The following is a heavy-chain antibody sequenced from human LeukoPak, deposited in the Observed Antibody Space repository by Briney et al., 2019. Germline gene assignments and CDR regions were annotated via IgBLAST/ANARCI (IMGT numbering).Heavy chain of an antibody. V-gene: IGHV3-23*01. D-gene: IGHD2-2*01. CDR2: ISGSGGST. Sequence: GGSLRLSCAASGFTFSSYAMSWVRQAPGKGLEWVSAISGSGGSTYYADSVKGRFTISRDNSKNTLYLQMNSLRAEDTAVYYCAKVGHCSSTSCSKSVPYYYYGMDVWGQGTTVTVSS. CDR3: AKVGHCSSTSCSKSVPYYYYGMDV. J-gene: IGHJ6*02. CDR1: GFTFSSYA.